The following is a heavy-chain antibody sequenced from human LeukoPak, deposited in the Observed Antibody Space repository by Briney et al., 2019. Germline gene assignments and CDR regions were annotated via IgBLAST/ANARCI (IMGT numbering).Heavy chain of an antibody. CDR2: IKQDGSEK. J-gene: IGHJ4*02. CDR1: GFTFSTYW. V-gene: IGHV3-7*01. D-gene: IGHD1-26*01. Sequence: GGSLRLSCAASGFTFSTYWMTWVRQAPGKGLEWVANIKQDGSEKYYVDSVKGRSTISRDNAKNSRYLQTNSLRAEDTAVYYCARDSGATIDYWGPGTLVTVSS. CDR3: ARDSGATIDY.